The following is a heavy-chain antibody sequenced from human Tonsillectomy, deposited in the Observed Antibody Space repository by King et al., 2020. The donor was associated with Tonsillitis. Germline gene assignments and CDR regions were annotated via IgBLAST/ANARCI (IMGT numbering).Heavy chain of an antibody. J-gene: IGHJ1*01. CDR3: ARGYSSGWSAEFFQP. CDR2: INPNSGGT. D-gene: IGHD6-19*01. CDR1: GYTFTVYY. V-gene: IGHV1-2*02. Sequence: QLVQSGAEVKKPGASVKVSCKASGYTFTVYYMHWVRQAPAQGLEWMGWINPNSGGTKYAQKFLGRVTMTWDTSISTAYMEVSSLRSDDTAVYYCARGYSSGWSAEFFQPWGQGTLVTVSS.